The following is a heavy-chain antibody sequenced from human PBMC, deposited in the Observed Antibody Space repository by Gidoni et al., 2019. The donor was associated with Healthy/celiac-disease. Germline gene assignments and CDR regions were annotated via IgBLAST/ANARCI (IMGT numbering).Heavy chain of an antibody. V-gene: IGHV1-69*01. J-gene: IGHJ1*01. CDR2: IIPIFGTA. Sequence: QVQLVQPGAEVKKHGSSVKVSCKVSGGTFRSYVISWVRRAPGQGLEWMGGIIPIFGTANYAQKFQGRVTITADEYTSTAYMELSSLRSEDTAVYYCAGGQERYLTIFGVVPRYFQHWGQGTLVTVSS. D-gene: IGHD3-3*01. CDR3: AGGQERYLTIFGVVPRYFQH. CDR1: GGTFRSYV.